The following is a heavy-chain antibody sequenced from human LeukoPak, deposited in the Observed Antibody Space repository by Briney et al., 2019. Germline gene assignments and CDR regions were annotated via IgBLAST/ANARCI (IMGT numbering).Heavy chain of an antibody. J-gene: IGHJ4*02. D-gene: IGHD6-13*01. CDR3: ASALAAASHTSFDH. V-gene: IGHV3-7*01. Sequence: GGSLRLSCAASGFTFSNYWMYWVRQAPGKGLEWVANIKQDGSQKYYVDSVKGRFTISRDNSQNTLYLQMNSLRAEDTAVYYCASALAAASHTSFDHWGQGTLVTVSS. CDR2: IKQDGSQK. CDR1: GFTFSNYW.